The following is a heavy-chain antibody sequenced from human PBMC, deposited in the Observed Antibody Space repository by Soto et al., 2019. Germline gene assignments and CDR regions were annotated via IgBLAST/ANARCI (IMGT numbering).Heavy chain of an antibody. Sequence: LRLSCAASGFTFSDYYMSWIRQAPGKGLEWVSYISSSGSTIYYADSVKGRFTISRDNAKNSLYLQVNSLRAEDTAVYYCARGYYDFWSGYTIGRYYYYGMDVWGQGTTVTVSS. CDR1: GFTFSDYY. D-gene: IGHD3-3*01. V-gene: IGHV3-11*01. J-gene: IGHJ6*02. CDR3: ARGYYDFWSGYTIGRYYYYGMDV. CDR2: ISSSGSTI.